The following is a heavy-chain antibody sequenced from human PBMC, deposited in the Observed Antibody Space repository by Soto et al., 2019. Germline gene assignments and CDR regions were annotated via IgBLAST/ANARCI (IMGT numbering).Heavy chain of an antibody. Sequence: QVQLVQSGAEVKKPGASVKVSCKASGYTFTSYDINWVRQATGQGLEWMGWMNPNSGNTGYAQKFQGRVTMPRNTSISIAYMELSSLRSEDTAVYYCARGKEDIVATTVLGYGMDVWGQGTTVTVYS. J-gene: IGHJ6*02. CDR3: ARGKEDIVATTVLGYGMDV. D-gene: IGHD5-12*01. V-gene: IGHV1-8*01. CDR1: GYTFTSYD. CDR2: MNPNSGNT.